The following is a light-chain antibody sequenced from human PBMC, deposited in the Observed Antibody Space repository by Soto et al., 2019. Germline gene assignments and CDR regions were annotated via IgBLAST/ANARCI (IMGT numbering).Light chain of an antibody. Sequence: QSALTQPPSASGSPGQSVTISCTGTSSDVGGYNYVSWYQQHPGKAPKLMIYEVIKRPSGVPDRFSGSKSGNTASLTVSGLQAEAEADYYCSSYAGSNNYVFGTGTKLTV. CDR1: SSDVGGYNY. CDR2: EVI. J-gene: IGLJ1*01. CDR3: SSYAGSNNYV. V-gene: IGLV2-8*01.